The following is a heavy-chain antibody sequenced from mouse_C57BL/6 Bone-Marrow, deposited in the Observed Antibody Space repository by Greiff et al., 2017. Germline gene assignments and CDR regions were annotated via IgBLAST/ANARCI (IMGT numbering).Heavy chain of an antibody. J-gene: IGHJ4*01. CDR1: GYTFTSYG. Sequence: VQLQQSGAELARPGASVKLSCKASGYTFTSYGISWVKQRPGQGLEWIGEIYPRSGNTYYNEKFKGKATLTADKSSSTAYMELRSLTSEDSAVYFGASNLLRRPYYYAMDYWGQGTSVTVAS. CDR2: IYPRSGNT. V-gene: IGHV1-81*01. CDR3: ASNLLRRPYYYAMDY. D-gene: IGHD1-1*01.